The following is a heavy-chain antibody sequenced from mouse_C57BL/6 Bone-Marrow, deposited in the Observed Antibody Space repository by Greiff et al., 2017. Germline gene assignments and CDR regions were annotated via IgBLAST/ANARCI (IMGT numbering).Heavy chain of an antibody. V-gene: IGHV5-17*01. CDR2: ISSGSSTI. CDR3: ASSIYYYGWFAY. D-gene: IGHD1-1*01. J-gene: IGHJ3*01. Sequence: EVQVVESGGGLVKPGGSLKLSCAASGFTFSDYGMHWVRQAPEKGLEWVAYISSGSSTIYYADTVKGRFTISRDNAKNTLFLQMTSLRAEDTAMYYCASSIYYYGWFAYGGQGTLVTVSA. CDR1: GFTFSDYG.